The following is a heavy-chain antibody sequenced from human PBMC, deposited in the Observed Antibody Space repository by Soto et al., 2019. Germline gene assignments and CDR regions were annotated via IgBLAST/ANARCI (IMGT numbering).Heavy chain of an antibody. J-gene: IGHJ4*02. CDR1: GYNFMRYW. D-gene: IGHD3-10*01. Sequence: GESLKISCKSSGYNFMRYWISWVRQMPGKGLEWMGRIDPSDSYTNYSPSFQGHVTISADKSISTAYLQWSSLKASDTAMYYCARRSKAVDYWGQGTLVTVSS. CDR3: ARRSKAVDY. V-gene: IGHV5-10-1*01. CDR2: IDPSDSYT.